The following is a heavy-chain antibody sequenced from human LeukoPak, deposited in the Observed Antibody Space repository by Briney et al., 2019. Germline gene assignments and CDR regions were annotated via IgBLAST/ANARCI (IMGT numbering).Heavy chain of an antibody. J-gene: IGHJ3*02. CDR2: INHSVST. CDR1: GGSFSGYY. D-gene: IGHD2-15*01. Sequence: SETLSLTCAVYGGSFSGYYWSWIRQPPGKGLEWIGEINHSVSTNYNPPPKSRVTISVDTSKNQFFLKLSSVAAADTAVYYCARGMDCSGGSCYNAFDIWGQGTMVTVSS. V-gene: IGHV4-34*01. CDR3: ARGMDCSGGSCYNAFDI.